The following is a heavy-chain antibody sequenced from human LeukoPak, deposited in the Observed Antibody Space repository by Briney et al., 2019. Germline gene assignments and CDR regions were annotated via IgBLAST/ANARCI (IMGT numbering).Heavy chain of an antibody. D-gene: IGHD2-21*02. Sequence: GGSLRLSCAASGFTFSSYSMSWVRQAPGKGLEWVSSIISSSSDIYYADSVNGGFTISRDNTKNSPHMQRNSLRAEDTAFYYCARGGSCGGDCHLDWFDPWGQGTLVTVSS. CDR2: IISSSSDI. V-gene: IGHV3-21*01. J-gene: IGHJ5*02. CDR1: GFTFSSYS. CDR3: ARGGSCGGDCHLDWFDP.